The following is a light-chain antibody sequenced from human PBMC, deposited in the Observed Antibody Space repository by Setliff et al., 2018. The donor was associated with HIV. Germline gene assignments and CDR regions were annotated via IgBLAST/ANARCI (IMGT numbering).Light chain of an antibody. CDR3: SSYTINTTPYV. J-gene: IGLJ1*01. CDR1: SSDVGGYNY. CDR2: EVT. Sequence: QSALTQPASVSGSPGQSITISCTGTSSDVGGYNYVSWYQQHPGKAPQLMIYEVTNRPSGVSNRFSGSKSGNTASLTISGLQAEDEADYYCSSYTINTTPYVFGTGTKVTV. V-gene: IGLV2-14*01.